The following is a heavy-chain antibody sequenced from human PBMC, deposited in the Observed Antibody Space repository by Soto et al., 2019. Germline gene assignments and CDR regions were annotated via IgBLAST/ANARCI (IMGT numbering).Heavy chain of an antibody. CDR3: ARGRGYSYGLDP. V-gene: IGHV4-30-4*01. J-gene: IGHJ5*02. D-gene: IGHD5-12*01. CDR1: GDSISSANNY. CDR2: ISYSGTT. Sequence: QVQLQESGPGLVKPSQTLSLTCTVSGDSISSANNYWSWIRQPPGEGLEWIGFISYSGTTSYSPSLXSXFAISLDTSKNQFSLSLTSVTAADTAVYYCARGRGYSYGLDPWGQGTLVTVSS.